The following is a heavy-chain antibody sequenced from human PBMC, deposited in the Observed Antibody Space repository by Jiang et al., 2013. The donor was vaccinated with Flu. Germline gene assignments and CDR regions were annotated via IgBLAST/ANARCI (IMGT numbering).Heavy chain of an antibody. J-gene: IGHJ4*02. CDR3: ARDGTAYYYDSSGLHIEYYFDY. V-gene: IGHV3-33*01. CDR2: IWYDGSNK. CDR1: GFTFSSYG. D-gene: IGHD3-22*01. Sequence: GRSLRLSCAASGFTFSSYGMHWVRQTPGKGLEWVAVIWYDGSNKYYADSVKGRFTISRDNSKNTLYLQMNSLRAEDTAVYYCARDGTAYYYDSSGLHIEYYFDYWGQGTLVTVSS.